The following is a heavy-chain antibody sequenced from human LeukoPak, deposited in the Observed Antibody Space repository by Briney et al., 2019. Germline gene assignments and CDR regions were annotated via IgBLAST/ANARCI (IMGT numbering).Heavy chain of an antibody. CDR2: ISGSGGST. J-gene: IGHJ4*02. CDR1: GFTFSSYA. Sequence: GGSLRLSCAASGFTFSSYAMSWVRQAPGKGLEWVSAISGSGGSTYYADSVKGRFTISRDNSKNTLYLQMNSLRAEDTAVYYCAKDEGQLAPARKAGAFDIWGQGTLVTVSS. D-gene: IGHD6-13*01. V-gene: IGHV3-23*01. CDR3: AKDEGQLAPARKAGAFDI.